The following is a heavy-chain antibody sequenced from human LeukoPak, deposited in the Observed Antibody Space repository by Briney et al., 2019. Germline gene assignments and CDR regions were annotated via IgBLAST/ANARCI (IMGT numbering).Heavy chain of an antibody. Sequence: GVSVKVSCKASGYTFTSYDINWVRQATGQGLEWMGWMNPNSGNTGYAQKFQGRVTMTRNTSISTAYMELSSLRSEDTAVYYCARADYYGSGSYYNLCDYWGQGTLVTVSS. CDR1: GYTFTSYD. J-gene: IGHJ4*02. D-gene: IGHD3-10*01. CDR3: ARADYYGSGSYYNLCDY. V-gene: IGHV1-8*01. CDR2: MNPNSGNT.